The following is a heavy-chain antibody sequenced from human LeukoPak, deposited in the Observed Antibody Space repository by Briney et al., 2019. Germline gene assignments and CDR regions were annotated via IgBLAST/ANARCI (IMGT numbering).Heavy chain of an antibody. D-gene: IGHD6-6*01. CDR3: AKDIRAHSSSFNGIDY. CDR2: ISWNSGSI. CDR1: GFTFDDYA. J-gene: IGHJ4*02. V-gene: IGHV3-9*03. Sequence: GGSLRLSCAASGFTFDDYAMHWVRQAPGKGLEWVSGISWNSGSIGYADSVKGRFTISRDNAKNSLYLQMNSLRAEDMALYYCAKDIRAHSSSFNGIDYWGQGTLVTVSS.